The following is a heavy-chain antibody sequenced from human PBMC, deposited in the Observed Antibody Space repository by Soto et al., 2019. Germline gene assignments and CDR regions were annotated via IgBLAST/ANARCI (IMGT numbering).Heavy chain of an antibody. CDR2: ISGSGGST. D-gene: IGHD3-3*01. V-gene: IGHV3-23*01. Sequence: GGSLRLSCAASGFTFSSYAMSWVRQAPGKGLEWVSAISGSGGSTYYADSVKGRFTISRDNSKNTLYLQMNSLRAEDTAVYYCAKQWGITIFGVAAYYYYGMDVWGQGTTVTVSS. CDR1: GFTFSSYA. J-gene: IGHJ6*02. CDR3: AKQWGITIFGVAAYYYYGMDV.